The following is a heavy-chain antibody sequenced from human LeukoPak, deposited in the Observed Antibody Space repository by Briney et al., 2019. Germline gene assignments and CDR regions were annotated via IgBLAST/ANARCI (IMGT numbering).Heavy chain of an antibody. CDR1: GFTFSNYG. V-gene: IGHV3-30*18. Sequence: PGGSLRLSCAASGFTFSNYGMHWVRQAPGKGLEWVAVISYDGSNKYYADSVKGRFTISRDNSKNTLYLQMNSLRAEDTAVYYCAKDRVPWELLPADYWGQGILVTVSS. D-gene: IGHD1-26*01. CDR2: ISYDGSNK. CDR3: AKDRVPWELLPADY. J-gene: IGHJ4*02.